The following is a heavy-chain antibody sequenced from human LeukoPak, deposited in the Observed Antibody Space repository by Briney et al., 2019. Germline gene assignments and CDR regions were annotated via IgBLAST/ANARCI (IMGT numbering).Heavy chain of an antibody. Sequence: SETLSPICTVAADSITTYYWNWIRQPPGKRLEWIGHIHFSGDANYNPSLKSRVTISLDAAKNEFSLRLISVTAADTAVYYCARRVQMSSASATSNTWLDPWGQGTLVSVSP. CDR1: ADSITTYY. CDR2: IHFSGDA. CDR3: ARRVQMSSASATSNTWLDP. V-gene: IGHV4-59*01. J-gene: IGHJ5*02. D-gene: IGHD3-10*01.